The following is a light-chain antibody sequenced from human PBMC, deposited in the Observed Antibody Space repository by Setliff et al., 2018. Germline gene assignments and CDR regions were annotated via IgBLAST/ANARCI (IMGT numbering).Light chain of an antibody. V-gene: IGLV1-40*01. Sequence: QSVLTQPPSVSGAPGQRVTISCTGSSSNIGAGYDVHWYQQLPGTAPKLLIYGTSNRPSGVPDRFSGSKSGTSASLAITGLQAEDEADYYCQSYDSSLIGYVFGTGTKVTVL. CDR2: GTS. J-gene: IGLJ1*01. CDR3: QSYDSSLIGYV. CDR1: SSNIGAGYD.